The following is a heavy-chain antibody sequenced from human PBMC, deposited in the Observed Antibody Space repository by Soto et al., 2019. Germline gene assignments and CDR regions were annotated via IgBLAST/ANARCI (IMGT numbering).Heavy chain of an antibody. CDR1: GFTLSSHA. CDR3: SKVNGPADYHYYGIDV. V-gene: IGHV3-23*01. CDR2: ICVSGGST. J-gene: IGHJ6*02. Sequence: PGGSLRLPCAASGFTLSSHAMRCTRQALGKGLDWVLNICVSGGSTYYADSVKGRFTISRDNSKNTVYLQMNSLGADDTAVYYCSKVNGPADYHYYGIDVWGQGTTVTVCS.